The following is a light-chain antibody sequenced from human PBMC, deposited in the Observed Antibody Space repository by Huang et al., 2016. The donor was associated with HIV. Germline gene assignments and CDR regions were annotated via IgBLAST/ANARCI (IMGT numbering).Light chain of an antibody. CDR2: GAS. V-gene: IGKV3-15*01. Sequence: IVMTQSPATLSVSPGERATLSCRASQSVTINLDWYQQKIGQAPRLLIYGASTRATGIPARFSGSGSGTDFTLTISSRQSEDFAVYYCQQYNNWPQTFGQGTKVEIK. CDR3: QQYNNWPQT. CDR1: QSVTIN. J-gene: IGKJ1*01.